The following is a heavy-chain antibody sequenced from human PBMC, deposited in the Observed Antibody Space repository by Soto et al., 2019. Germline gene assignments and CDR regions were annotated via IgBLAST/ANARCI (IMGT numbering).Heavy chain of an antibody. V-gene: IGHV3-13*01. Sequence: GGSLRLSCAASGFTFSSYDMHWVRQATGKGLEWVSAIGTAGDTYYPGSVKGRFTISRENARNSLYLQMNSLRAGDTAVYYCARSSSSSNDDAFDIWGQGTMVTVSS. CDR1: GFTFSSYD. D-gene: IGHD6-6*01. J-gene: IGHJ3*02. CDR3: ARSSSSSNDDAFDI. CDR2: IGTAGDT.